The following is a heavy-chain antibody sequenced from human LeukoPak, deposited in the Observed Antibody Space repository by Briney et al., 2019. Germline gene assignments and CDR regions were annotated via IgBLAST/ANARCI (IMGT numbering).Heavy chain of an antibody. V-gene: IGHV3-30-3*01. J-gene: IGHJ3*02. D-gene: IGHD3-16*02. CDR1: GFTFSSYA. CDR3: AREGEVSTGDAFDM. CDR2: ISYDGSNK. Sequence: GGSLRLSCAASGFTFSSYAMHWVRQAPGKGLEWVAVISYDGSNKYYADSVKGRFTISRDNSKNTLYLQMNSLRAEDTAVYYCAREGEVSTGDAFDMWGQGTMVTVSS.